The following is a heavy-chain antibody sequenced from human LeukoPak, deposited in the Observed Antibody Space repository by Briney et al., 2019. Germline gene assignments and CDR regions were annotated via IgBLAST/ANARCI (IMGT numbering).Heavy chain of an antibody. D-gene: IGHD6-6*01. CDR1: GYTFSTYG. CDR3: ARARYSSSPPDY. CDR2: INTNNGNT. V-gene: IGHV1-18*01. J-gene: IGHJ4*02. Sequence: ASVKVSCKASGYTFSTYGINWVRQAPGQGLEWMGWINTNNGNTNYAQKLQGRVTMTTDTSTSTAYMELRSLRSDDTAVYYCARARYSSSPPDYWGQGTLVTVSS.